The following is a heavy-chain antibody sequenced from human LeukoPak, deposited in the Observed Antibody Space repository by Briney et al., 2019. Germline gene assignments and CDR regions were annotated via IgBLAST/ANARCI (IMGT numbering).Heavy chain of an antibody. D-gene: IGHD2-2*01. CDR3: ARDNDCSSTSCYGSLGL. CDR2: IIPIFGTA. CDR1: GGTFSSYA. V-gene: IGHV1-69*06. Sequence: SVKVSCKASGGTFSSYAISWVRQAPGQGLEWMGGIIPIFGTANYAQKFLGRVTITADKSTSTAYMELSSLRSEDTAVYYCARDNDCSSTSCYGSLGLWGQGTLVTVSS. J-gene: IGHJ4*02.